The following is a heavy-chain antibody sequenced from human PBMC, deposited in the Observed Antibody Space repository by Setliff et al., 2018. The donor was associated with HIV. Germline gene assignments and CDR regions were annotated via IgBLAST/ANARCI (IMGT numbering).Heavy chain of an antibody. J-gene: IGHJ3*02. D-gene: IGHD1-1*01. V-gene: IGHV4-38-2*01. CDR3: ARATERTPHAFDI. CDR1: GYSISSGYY. CDR2: IYHSGST. Sequence: PSETLSLTCAVSGYSISSGYYWGWIRQPPGKGLEWIANIYHSGSTYYNPALKSRVTISVDTSKNQFSLKLSSVTAADTAVYYCARATERTPHAFDIWGQGTMVTVSS.